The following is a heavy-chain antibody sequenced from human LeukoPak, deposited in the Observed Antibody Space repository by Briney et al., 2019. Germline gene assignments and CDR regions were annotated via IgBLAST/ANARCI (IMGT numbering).Heavy chain of an antibody. CDR3: ARDLYKGLPFFLGLRLGELPSQGRIVNSWFGP. CDR1: GYTFTSYE. CDR2: INPSGVST. Sequence: VASVKVSCKASGYTFTSYEISWVRQALGQGLEWMGIINPSGVSTSYAQKFQGRVTMTRDTFTSTVYMELSSLGSEDSAVYFCARDLYKGLPFFLGLRLGELPSQGRIVNSWFGPWGQGTLVTVSS. V-gene: IGHV1-46*01. D-gene: IGHD3-16*02. J-gene: IGHJ5*02.